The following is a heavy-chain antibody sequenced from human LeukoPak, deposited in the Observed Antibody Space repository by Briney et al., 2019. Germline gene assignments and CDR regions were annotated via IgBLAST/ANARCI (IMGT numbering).Heavy chain of an antibody. D-gene: IGHD1-1*01. CDR3: ARDDDFVDY. Sequence: GVSVKVSCKASGYTFIGYYLHWVRQAPGQGLEWMGWINPHNGDTNYAQKFRGRVTMTRDTSNSTAYMDLSRLRSDDTAVYYCARDDDFVDYWGQGSLVTVSS. CDR1: GYTFIGYY. J-gene: IGHJ4*02. CDR2: INPHNGDT. V-gene: IGHV1-2*02.